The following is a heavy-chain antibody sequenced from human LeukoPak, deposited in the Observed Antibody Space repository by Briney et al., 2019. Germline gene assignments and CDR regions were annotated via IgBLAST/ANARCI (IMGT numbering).Heavy chain of an antibody. CDR1: GYTFTSCD. CDR3: ARTSYRSGWCWYYYYYMDV. CDR2: MNPNSGNT. J-gene: IGHJ6*03. Sequence: ASVKVSCKASGYTFTSCDINWVRQATGQGLEWMGWMNPNSGNTGYAQKFQGRVTMTRNTSISTAYMELSSLRSEDTAVYYCARTSYRSGWCWYYYYYMDVWGKGTTDTVSS. D-gene: IGHD6-19*01. V-gene: IGHV1-8*01.